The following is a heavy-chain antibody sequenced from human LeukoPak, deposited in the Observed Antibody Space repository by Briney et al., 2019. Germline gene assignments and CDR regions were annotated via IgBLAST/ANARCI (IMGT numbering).Heavy chain of an antibody. D-gene: IGHD6-19*01. V-gene: IGHV3-74*01. J-gene: IGHJ4*02. CDR2: INSDGSST. CDR3: ARGGYSSGWYWNDY. CDR1: GFTFSSYW. Sequence: SGGSLTLSCTASGFTFSSYWMHWVRQAPGKGLVWVSRINSDGSSTSYADSVKGRFTISRDNAKNTLYLQMNSLRAEDTAVYYCARGGYSSGWYWNDYWGQGTLVTVSS.